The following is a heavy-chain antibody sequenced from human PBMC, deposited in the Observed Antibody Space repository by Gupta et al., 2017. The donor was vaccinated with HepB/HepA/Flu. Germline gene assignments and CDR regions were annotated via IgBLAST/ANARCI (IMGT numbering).Heavy chain of an antibody. D-gene: IGHD3-10*01. V-gene: IGHV1-2*04. CDR2: INPKSGDT. CDR3: ATDGSGSYPSYYFDF. J-gene: IGHJ4*02. CDR1: GYTFTAYY. Sequence: QVQLVQSGAEVKKPGASVKVSCRASGYTFTAYYLHWVRKAPGQGLEWMGYINPKSGDTNYAQKFRGWVTMTRDTSINTAYMELSRLTSDDTAIYYCATDGSGSYPSYYFDFWGQGTLVTVSS.